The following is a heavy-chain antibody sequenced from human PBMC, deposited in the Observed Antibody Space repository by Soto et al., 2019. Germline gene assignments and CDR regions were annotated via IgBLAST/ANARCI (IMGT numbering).Heavy chain of an antibody. Sequence: EVLLLESGGGLTQPGGSLRLVFAASGFSFSSYAMSWVRQAPPQGLEWVSSISTRGGRTYYADSVKGRFSISRENSANAVYLDMDNLRAEDTGIYYCAKEFYYDASVQYSDLHRDSWGQGALVTVPP. V-gene: IGHV3-23*01. D-gene: IGHD3-22*01. J-gene: IGHJ4*02. CDR3: AKEFYYDASVQYSDLHRDS. CDR1: GFSFSSYA. CDR2: ISTRGGRT.